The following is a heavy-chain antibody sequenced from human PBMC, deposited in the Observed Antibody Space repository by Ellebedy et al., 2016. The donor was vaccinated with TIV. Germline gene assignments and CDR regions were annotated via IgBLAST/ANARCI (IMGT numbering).Heavy chain of an antibody. CDR1: GFTFSSYS. CDR3: ARSPYTGYSDLGFDY. J-gene: IGHJ4*02. V-gene: IGHV3-48*04. Sequence: GESLKISCAASGFTFSSYSMNWVRQAPGKGLEWLSYITSSSSSLYYADSVKGRFTISRDNAKNSLSLQMDSLRAEDTAVYYCARSPYTGYSDLGFDYWGQGSLVTVSS. CDR2: ITSSSSSL. D-gene: IGHD2-2*02.